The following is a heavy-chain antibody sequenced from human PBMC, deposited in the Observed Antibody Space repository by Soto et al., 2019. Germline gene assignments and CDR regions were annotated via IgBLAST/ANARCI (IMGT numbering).Heavy chain of an antibody. V-gene: IGHV1-8*01. CDR2: MNPNSGNT. CDR3: ARSGGSSPRYYYYYYMDV. Sequence: QVQLVQSGAEVKKPGASVKVSCKASGYTFTSYDINWVRQATGQGLEWMGWMNPNSGNTGYAQKFQGRVTMTRNTSISTAYMELGSLGSEDTAVYYCARSGGSSPRYYYYYYMDVWGKGTTVTVSS. J-gene: IGHJ6*03. CDR1: GYTFTSYD. D-gene: IGHD6-6*01.